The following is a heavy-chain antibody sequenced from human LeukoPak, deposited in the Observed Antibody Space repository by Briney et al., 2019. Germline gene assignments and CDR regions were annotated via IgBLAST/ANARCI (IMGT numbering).Heavy chain of an antibody. CDR3: ARRWGYYGSGTSDY. CDR2: IFYTGTT. Sequence: SETLSLTCGVSGDSITSRSYYWGWIRQPPGKGLEWVGNIFYTGTTYYNPSLKSRVAIFVDTTKNQFSLKLSSVTAADTAVYYCARRWGYYGSGTSDYWGQGTLVTVSS. CDR1: GDSITSRSYY. J-gene: IGHJ4*02. V-gene: IGHV4-39*01. D-gene: IGHD3-10*01.